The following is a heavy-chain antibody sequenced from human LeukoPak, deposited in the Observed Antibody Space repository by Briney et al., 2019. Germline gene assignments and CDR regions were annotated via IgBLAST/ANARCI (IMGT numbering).Heavy chain of an antibody. V-gene: IGHV4-34*01. J-gene: IGHJ4*02. CDR2: INHSGST. CDR1: GGSFSGYY. D-gene: IGHD3-3*01. Sequence: SETLSLTCAVYGGSFSGYYWSWIRQPPGKGLEWIGEINHSGSTNYSPSLKSRVTISVDTSKNQLSLKLSSVTAADTAVYYCARVQTYYDFWSGSSILYYFDYWGQGTLVTVSS. CDR3: ARVQTYYDFWSGSSILYYFDY.